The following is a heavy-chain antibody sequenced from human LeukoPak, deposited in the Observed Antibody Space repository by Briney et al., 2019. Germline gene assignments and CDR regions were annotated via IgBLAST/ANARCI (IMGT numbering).Heavy chain of an antibody. CDR1: GGSISTTTNS. V-gene: IGHV4-39*01. J-gene: IGHJ5*02. CDR2: IYYGGSP. Sequence: SETLSVTCNVSGGSISTTTNSWGWAWIRQRPTKGQEWIGSIYYGGSPYDTSSLKSRVTISVDASKNQFSLKLASLTAADTAVYYCARRPIVGSTGFYFDPWGPGTLVTVSS. CDR3: ARRPIVGSTGFYFDP. D-gene: IGHD1-26*01.